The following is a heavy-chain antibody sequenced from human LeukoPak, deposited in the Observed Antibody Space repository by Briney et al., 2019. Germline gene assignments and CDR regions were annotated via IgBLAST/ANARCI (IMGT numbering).Heavy chain of an antibody. V-gene: IGHV4-59*01. CDR2: IYNSGNT. Sequence: PSETLSLTCTVSGGSIRGYYWSWIRQPPGKGLEWIGNIYNSGNTNYNPSLKSRVTISVDTSKNQFSLELNSVTAADTAVYYCARECGSYLWRSWLNPWGQGTLVTVSS. D-gene: IGHD3-16*01. J-gene: IGHJ5*02. CDR1: GGSIRGYY. CDR3: ARECGSYLWRSWLNP.